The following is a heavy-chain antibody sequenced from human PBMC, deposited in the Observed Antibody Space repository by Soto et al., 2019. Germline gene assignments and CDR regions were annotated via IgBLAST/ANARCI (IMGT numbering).Heavy chain of an antibody. J-gene: IGHJ5*02. D-gene: IGHD6-13*01. CDR3: ARASSWYWFDP. V-gene: IGHV1-46*01. CDR2: INPSGGST. Sequence: ASVKVSCKASGYTFTSYYMHWVRQAPGQGLEWMGIINPSGGSTSYAQKFQGRVTMTTDTSTSTAYMELRSLRSDDTAVYYCARASSWYWFDPWGQGTLVTVSS. CDR1: GYTFTSYY.